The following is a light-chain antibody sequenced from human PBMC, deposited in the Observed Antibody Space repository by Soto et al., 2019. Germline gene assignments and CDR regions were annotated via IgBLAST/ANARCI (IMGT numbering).Light chain of an antibody. CDR1: QSFNSIY. CDR2: GTS. J-gene: IGKJ1*01. CDR3: QQYGRSPPT. V-gene: IGKV3-20*01. Sequence: EIVLTQSPGTVSLSPGERATLSCRASQSFNSIYLAWFQQKPGQAPRLLIYGTSTRATGIPARFSGSGSGTDFTLTISSLEPEDFAVYYCQQYGRSPPTFGQGTKVDI.